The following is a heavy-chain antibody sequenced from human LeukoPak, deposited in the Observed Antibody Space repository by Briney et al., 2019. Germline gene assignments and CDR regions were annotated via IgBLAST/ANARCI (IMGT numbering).Heavy chain of an antibody. J-gene: IGHJ4*02. Sequence: PGRSLRLSCAASGFTFSSYGMHWVRQAPGKGLEWVAVISYDGSNKYYADSVKGRFTISRDNSKNTLYLQMNSLRAEDTAVYYCARYTALYYFDYWGQGTLVTVSS. CDR1: GFTFSSYG. CDR2: ISYDGSNK. CDR3: ARYTALYYFDY. V-gene: IGHV3-30*03.